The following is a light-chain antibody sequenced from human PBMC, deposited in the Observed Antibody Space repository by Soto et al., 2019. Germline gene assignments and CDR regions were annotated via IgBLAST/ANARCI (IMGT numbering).Light chain of an antibody. CDR3: QQYNNWPPRT. CDR1: QSIRNS. Sequence: EIVMTQSPASLSVSPGETATLSCRASQSIRNSLAWYQQKPGQAPSLVIYGASTRATGIPARFSGSGSGTEFTLTISSLQSEYSALYYCQQYNNWPPRTFGQGTKLEIK. J-gene: IGKJ2*01. V-gene: IGKV3-15*01. CDR2: GAS.